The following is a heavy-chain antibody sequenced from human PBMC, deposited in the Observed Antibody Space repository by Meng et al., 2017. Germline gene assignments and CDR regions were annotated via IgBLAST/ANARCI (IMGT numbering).Heavy chain of an antibody. V-gene: IGHV1-46*04. J-gene: IGHJ4*02. CDR3: RKEYGSLGGF. CDR1: LYNYSSYY. CDR2: IRTSGTGK. Sequence: QLHGAQAGAVVNKARPSMTWSCTGSLYNYSSYYMDWIRQAPGQGLEWMGRIRTSGTGKNNAYKLSGVVIMTRKTSTSIFYNVMSIPTAEEAAFYYCRKEYGSLGGFWGQGTLVTVSS. D-gene: IGHD2-15*01.